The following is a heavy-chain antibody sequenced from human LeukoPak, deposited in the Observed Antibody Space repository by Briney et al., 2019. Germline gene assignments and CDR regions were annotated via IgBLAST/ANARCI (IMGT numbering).Heavy chain of an antibody. CDR2: INTGGST. Sequence: GGSLRLSCAASGITVSNNNMNWVRQAPGKGLEWVSVINTGGSTYYADSVKGRFTISRDKSKNTLYLQMNTLRVEDTAVYFCARDRSYGFDYWGQGTLVTVSS. CDR1: GITVSNNN. J-gene: IGHJ4*02. CDR3: ARDRSYGFDY. V-gene: IGHV3-66*01. D-gene: IGHD6-6*01.